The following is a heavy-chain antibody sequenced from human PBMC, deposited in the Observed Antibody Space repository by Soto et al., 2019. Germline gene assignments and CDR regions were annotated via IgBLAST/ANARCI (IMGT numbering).Heavy chain of an antibody. CDR1: GGFVNSDTHS. CDR2: IYSGGST. V-gene: IGHV4-61*01. D-gene: IGHD2-2*01. J-gene: IGHJ6*02. Sequence: SETLSLTCTVSGGFVNSDTHSWSWIRQTPGKRLEWIGFIYSGGSTKNPSLRSRVTMSVDTSKSQFSLKLRSVIVADTAVYHCARFVRSCSATTCSTRADVWGQGITVTVSS. CDR3: ARFVRSCSATTCSTRADV.